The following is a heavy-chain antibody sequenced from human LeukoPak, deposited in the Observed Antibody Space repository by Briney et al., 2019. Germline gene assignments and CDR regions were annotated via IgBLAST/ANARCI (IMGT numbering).Heavy chain of an antibody. V-gene: IGHV1-69*06. J-gene: IGHJ4*02. CDR1: GGTFSSYA. CDR3: AREASSGYQDY. D-gene: IGHD3-22*01. CDR2: IIPIFGTA. Sequence: GASVKVSCKASGGTFSSYAISWVRQAPGQGLEWMGGIIPIFGTANYAQKFQGRVTITADKSTSTAYMELSSLRSEDTAVYYCAREASSGYQDYWGQGTLVTVSS.